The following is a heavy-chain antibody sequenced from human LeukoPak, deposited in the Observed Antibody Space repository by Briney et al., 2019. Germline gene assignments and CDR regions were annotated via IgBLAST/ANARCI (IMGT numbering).Heavy chain of an antibody. CDR2: IKQDGSEK. V-gene: IGHV3-7*01. CDR1: XXXXXXXW. Sequence: SXXXXXXXWXXWVRQAPGXGLXXGANIKQDGSEKYYVDSVKXRFTISRDKAKNSLYVQMNSVRAEDTAVYDSXXXXXXXXXXXXXXXXXXWG. J-gene: IGHJ1*01. CDR3: XXXXXXXXXXXXXXXXXX.